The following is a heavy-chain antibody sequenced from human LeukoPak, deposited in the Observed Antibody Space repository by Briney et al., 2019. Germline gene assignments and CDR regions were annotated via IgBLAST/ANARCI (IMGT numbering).Heavy chain of an antibody. CDR2: IYHSGST. CDR3: ARHGGITMVRGVYFDY. CDR1: GGSISGGGYS. D-gene: IGHD3-10*01. Sequence: SETLSLTCAVSGGSISGGGYSWSWIRQPPGKGLEWIGYIYHSGSTYYNPSLKSRVTISVDRSKNQFSLKLSSVTAADTAVYYCARHGGITMVRGVYFDYWGQGTLVTVSS. V-gene: IGHV4-30-2*01. J-gene: IGHJ4*02.